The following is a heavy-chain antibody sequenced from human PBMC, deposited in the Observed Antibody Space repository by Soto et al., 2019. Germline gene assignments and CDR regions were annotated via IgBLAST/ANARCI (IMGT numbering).Heavy chain of an antibody. Sequence: GSLRLSCAASGFTFSSYWMHWVRQAPGKGLVWVSRINSDGSSTSYADSVKGRFTISRDNAKNTLYLQMNSLRAEDTAVYYCASVGNSEGWELFYGMDVWGQGTTVTVSS. CDR2: INSDGSST. D-gene: IGHD1-26*01. V-gene: IGHV3-74*01. J-gene: IGHJ6*02. CDR1: GFTFSSYW. CDR3: ASVGNSEGWELFYGMDV.